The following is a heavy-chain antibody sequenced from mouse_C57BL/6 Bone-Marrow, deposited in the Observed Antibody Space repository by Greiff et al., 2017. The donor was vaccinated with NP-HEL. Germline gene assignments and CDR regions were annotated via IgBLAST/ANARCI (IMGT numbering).Heavy chain of an antibody. V-gene: IGHV1-59*01. D-gene: IGHD2-1*01. CDR1: GYTFTSYW. CDR2: IDPSDSYT. CDR3: ARSYGNLWFAY. J-gene: IGHJ3*01. Sequence: QVHVKQPGAELVRPGTSVKLSCKASGYTFTSYWMHWVKQRPGQGLEWIGVIDPSDSYTNYNQKFKGKATLTVDTSSSTAYMQLSSLTSEDSAVYYCARSYGNLWFAYWGQGTLVTVSA.